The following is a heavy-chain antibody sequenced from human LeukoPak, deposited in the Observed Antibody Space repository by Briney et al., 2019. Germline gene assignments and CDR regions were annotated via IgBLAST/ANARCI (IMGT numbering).Heavy chain of an antibody. CDR2: IKSKTDGGTT. CDR3: TTGDIVVVPAAIRTYFDY. D-gene: IGHD2-2*02. Sequence: GGSLRLSCAASGFTFSNAWMSWVRQAPGKGLEWVGRIKSKTDGGTTDYAAPVKGRFTISRDDSKNTLYLQMNSLKTEDTAVYYCTTGDIVVVPAAIRTYFDYWGQGTLVTVSS. V-gene: IGHV3-15*01. CDR1: GFTFSNAW. J-gene: IGHJ4*02.